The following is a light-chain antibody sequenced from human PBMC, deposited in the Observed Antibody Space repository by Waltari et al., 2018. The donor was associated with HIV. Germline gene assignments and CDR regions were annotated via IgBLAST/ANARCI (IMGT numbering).Light chain of an antibody. J-gene: IGLJ2*01. CDR2: TNN. CDR1: RSDIGSNP. V-gene: IGLV1-44*01. CDR3: ESWDDRLNGPV. Sequence: QSALTQPPSASGTPGQRVIISCSGSRSDIGSNPVTWYQQFPGTAPKLLIKTNNQRPSGVPDRFFGSKSGTSGSLAISGLYAEDEADCYCESWDDRLNGPVFGGGTKLTV.